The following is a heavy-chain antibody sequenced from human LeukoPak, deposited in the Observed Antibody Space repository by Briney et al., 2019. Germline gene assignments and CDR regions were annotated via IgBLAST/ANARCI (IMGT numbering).Heavy chain of an antibody. Sequence: ASVKVSCKASGYTFTAYYVHWVRQAPGQGLEWMGWVNPNSGVTNHAQKFQGRVTVTRDTSISTAYMELSRLRSDDTAVYYCARDSEVRGVIDNSGQGTLVTVSS. CDR3: ARDSEVRGVIDN. V-gene: IGHV1-2*02. CDR2: VNPNSGVT. J-gene: IGHJ4*02. CDR1: GYTFTAYY. D-gene: IGHD3-10*01.